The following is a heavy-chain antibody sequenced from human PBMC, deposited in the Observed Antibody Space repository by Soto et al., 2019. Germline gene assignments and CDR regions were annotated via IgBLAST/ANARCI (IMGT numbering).Heavy chain of an antibody. CDR3: ARDLRHSYGYLEADDY. CDR1: GFTFSSYA. D-gene: IGHD5-18*01. CDR2: ISYDGSNK. Sequence: QVQLVESGGGVVQPGRSLRLSCAASGFTFSSYAMHWVRQAPGKGLEWVAVISYDGSNKYYADSVKGRFTISRDNSKNTLYLQMNSLRAEDTAVYYCARDLRHSYGYLEADDYWGQGTLVTVSS. J-gene: IGHJ4*02. V-gene: IGHV3-30-3*01.